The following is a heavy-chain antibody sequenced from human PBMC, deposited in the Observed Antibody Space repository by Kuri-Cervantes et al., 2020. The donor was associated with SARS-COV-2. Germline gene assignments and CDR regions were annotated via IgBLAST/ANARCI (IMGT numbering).Heavy chain of an antibody. V-gene: IGHV4-39*01. D-gene: IGHD3-3*01. CDR1: GGSISSSSYY. CDR3: ARQMMSSCTIFVLVITRSLFDL. CDR2: IYYSGST. Sequence: GSLRLSCTVSGGSISSSSYYWGWIRQPPGKGLEWIGSIYYSGSTYYNPSLKSRVAVSVDTSKNQFSLMLSSVTAADTAVYYCARQMMSSCTIFVLVITRSLFDLWGQGTLVTVSS. J-gene: IGHJ5*02.